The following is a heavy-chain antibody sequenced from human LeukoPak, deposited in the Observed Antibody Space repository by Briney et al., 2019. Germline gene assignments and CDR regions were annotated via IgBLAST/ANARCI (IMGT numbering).Heavy chain of an antibody. CDR1: GFTFSSYG. Sequence: GGSLRLSCAASGFTFSSYGMHWVRQAPGKGLEWVAVISYDGSNKYYADPVKGRFTISRDNSKNTLYLQMNSLRAEDTAVYYCAKARPYYYDSSGSSAFDYWGQGTLVTVSS. CDR2: ISYDGSNK. CDR3: AKARPYYYDSSGSSAFDY. J-gene: IGHJ4*02. D-gene: IGHD3-22*01. V-gene: IGHV3-30*18.